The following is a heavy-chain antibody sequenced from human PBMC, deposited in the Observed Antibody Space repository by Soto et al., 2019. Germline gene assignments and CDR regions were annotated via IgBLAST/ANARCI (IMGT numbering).Heavy chain of an antibody. J-gene: IGHJ4*02. Sequence: QVQLQESGPGLVKPSQTLSLTCTVSGGSISSGGYYWSWIRQHPGKGLEWIGYIYSSGSTYYNPSLTSRVTISVDTSKNQFSLKLSSVTAADTAVYYCARGRSSTSPYPIGYWGQGTLVTVSS. CDR1: GGSISSGGYY. D-gene: IGHD2-2*01. CDR3: ARGRSSTSPYPIGY. CDR2: IYSSGST. V-gene: IGHV4-31*03.